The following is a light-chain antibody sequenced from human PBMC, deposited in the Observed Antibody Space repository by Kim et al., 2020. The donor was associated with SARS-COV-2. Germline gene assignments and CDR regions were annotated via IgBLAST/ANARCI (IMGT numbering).Light chain of an antibody. CDR1: QGIYTY. CDR2: EVS. Sequence: IQLTQSPSSLSASVGDTVTITCRASQGIYTYLAWYQQEPGKAPKLLIYEVSTLRGGVPSRFSGSGSGTDFTLTISSLQPEDFATYYCQQFHNYPYTFGQGTKREI. V-gene: IGKV1-9*01. CDR3: QQFHNYPYT. J-gene: IGKJ2*01.